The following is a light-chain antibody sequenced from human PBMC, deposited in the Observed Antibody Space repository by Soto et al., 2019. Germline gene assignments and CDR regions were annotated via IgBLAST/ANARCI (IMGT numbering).Light chain of an antibody. CDR2: EVD. V-gene: IGLV2-14*01. Sequence: QSVLTQPASVSGSPGQSITISCTGTSSDVGGYNYVSWYQQHPGKAPKLMIYEVDNRPSGISHRFSGSKSGNTASLTISGLQTEDEADYYCSSYTVINTAVFGGGTKVTVL. J-gene: IGLJ3*02. CDR1: SSDVGGYNY. CDR3: SSYTVINTAV.